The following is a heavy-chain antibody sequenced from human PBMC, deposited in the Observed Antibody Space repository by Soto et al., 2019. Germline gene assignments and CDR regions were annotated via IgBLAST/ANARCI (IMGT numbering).Heavy chain of an antibody. D-gene: IGHD6-6*01. CDR3: ARVLEYSSPVMVYFDY. CDR2: IIPIFGTA. J-gene: IGHJ4*02. CDR1: GGTFSSYA. V-gene: IGHV1-69*05. Sequence: QVQLVQSGAEVKKPGSSVKVSCKASGGTFSSYAISWVRQAPGQGLEWMGGIIPIFGTANYAQKFQGRVTITXXEXTXXAYMELSSLRSEDTAVYYCARVLEYSSPVMVYFDYWGQGTLVTVSS.